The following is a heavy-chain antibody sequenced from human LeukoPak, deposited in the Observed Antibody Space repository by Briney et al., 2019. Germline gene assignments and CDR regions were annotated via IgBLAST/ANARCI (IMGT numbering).Heavy chain of an antibody. J-gene: IGHJ6*03. V-gene: IGHV3-30*02. CDR3: ATVDTPMVDYYYYMVV. CDR1: GFTFSSYG. Sequence: PGGSLRLSCAASGFTFSSYGMHWVRQAPGKGLEWVAFIRYDGSNKYYADSVKGRFTISRDNSKNTLYLQMNSLRAEDTAVYYCATVDTPMVDYYYYMVVWGKGTTVTISS. D-gene: IGHD5-18*01. CDR2: IRYDGSNK.